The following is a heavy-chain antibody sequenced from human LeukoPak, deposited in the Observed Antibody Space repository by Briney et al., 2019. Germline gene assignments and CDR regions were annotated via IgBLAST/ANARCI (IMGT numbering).Heavy chain of an antibody. CDR3: AKSDYGGNSPFDY. D-gene: IGHD4-23*01. V-gene: IGHV3-48*01. CDR2: ISSGGSSI. J-gene: IGHJ4*02. CDR1: GFTFSSYS. Sequence: GGSLRLSCAASGFTFSSYSMNWVRQAPGKGLEWVSYISSGGSSIYYADSVKGRFTISGDNSKNTLYLQMNSLRAEDTAVYYCAKSDYGGNSPFDYWGQGTLVTVSS.